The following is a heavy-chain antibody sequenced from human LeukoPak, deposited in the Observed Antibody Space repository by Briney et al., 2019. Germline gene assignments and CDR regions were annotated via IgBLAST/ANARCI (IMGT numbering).Heavy chain of an antibody. CDR3: VRDRRDGYKYDY. V-gene: IGHV4-39*07. J-gene: IGHJ4*02. CDR1: GVSISGNRYY. CDR2: IYYSAST. Sequence: SETLSLTCVVSGVSISGNRYYWGWIRQPPGRGLEWIGSIYYSASTYYNSSLESRVAISVDTSKNQFFLNLRSVTAADTAVYYCVRDRRDGYKYDYWGQGILVTVSS. D-gene: IGHD5-24*01.